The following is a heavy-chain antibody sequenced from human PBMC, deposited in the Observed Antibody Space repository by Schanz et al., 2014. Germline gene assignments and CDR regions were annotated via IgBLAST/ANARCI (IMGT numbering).Heavy chain of an antibody. Sequence: EVQLVESGGGLVQPGGSLRLSCAASGFTFDDYAMSWVRQAPGKGLEWVSHINSDGTTTTYADSVKGRFTISRDNAENTLYLQMNSLRVEDTAVYYCAMGGYQLHHWGQGTLVTVSS. CDR2: INSDGTTT. CDR3: AMGGYQLHH. V-gene: IGHV3-74*02. D-gene: IGHD1-7*01. J-gene: IGHJ4*02. CDR1: GFTFDDYA.